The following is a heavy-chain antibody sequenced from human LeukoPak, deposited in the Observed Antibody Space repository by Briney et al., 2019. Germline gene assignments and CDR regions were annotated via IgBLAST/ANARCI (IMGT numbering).Heavy chain of an antibody. Sequence: PSETLSLTCTVSGGSISSYYRSWIRQPAGKGLEWIGRIYTSGSTNYNPSLKSRVTMSVDTSKNQFSLKLSSVTASDTAVYYCARLGAAAGRDYWGQGTLVTVSS. J-gene: IGHJ4*02. CDR3: ARLGAAAGRDY. D-gene: IGHD6-13*01. CDR2: IYTSGST. CDR1: GGSISSYY. V-gene: IGHV4-4*07.